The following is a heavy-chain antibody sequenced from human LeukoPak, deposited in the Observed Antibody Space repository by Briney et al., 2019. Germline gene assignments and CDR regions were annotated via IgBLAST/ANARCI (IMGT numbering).Heavy chain of an antibody. CDR1: GYTFTSYD. V-gene: IGHV1-8*01. Sequence: ASVKVSCKASGYTFTSYDINWVRQAPGQGLEWMGWMNLNSGNTGYAPKFQGRVTMTRNTSISTAYMELSSLRSEDTAEYYCASNAGRAAYYYSSYVLDVWGQGTTVTVSS. J-gene: IGHJ6*02. D-gene: IGHD1-14*01. CDR2: MNLNSGNT. CDR3: ASNAGRAAYYYSSYVLDV.